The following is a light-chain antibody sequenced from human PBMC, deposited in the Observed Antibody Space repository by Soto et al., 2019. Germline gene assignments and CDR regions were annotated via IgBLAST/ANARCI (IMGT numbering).Light chain of an antibody. CDR2: SAS. Sequence: DIQMTQSPSSVSASVGDRVTITCRASQGINKWLAWYQQKPGTAPKLLIYSASSLQSGVPSRFSGSGSGTEFTLTISSLQPEDFATYYCQQANTFALTCGGGTKVEI. J-gene: IGKJ4*01. CDR3: QQANTFALT. CDR1: QGINKW. V-gene: IGKV1-12*01.